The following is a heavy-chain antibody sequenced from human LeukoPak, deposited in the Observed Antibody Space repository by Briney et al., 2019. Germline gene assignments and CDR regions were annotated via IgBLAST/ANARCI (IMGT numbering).Heavy chain of an antibody. J-gene: IGHJ4*02. V-gene: IGHV4-59*01. CDR3: ASYSSSCRHFDY. CDR2: IYYSGST. D-gene: IGHD6-6*01. Sequence: SETLSLTCTVSGGSISSYYWSWIRQPPGKGLEWIGYIYYSGSTNYNPSLKSRVTISVDTSKNQFSLKLSSVTAADTAVYYCASYSSSCRHFDYWGQGTLVTVSS. CDR1: GGSISSYY.